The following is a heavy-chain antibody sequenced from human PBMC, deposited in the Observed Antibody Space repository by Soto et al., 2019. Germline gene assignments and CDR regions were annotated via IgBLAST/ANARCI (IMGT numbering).Heavy chain of an antibody. V-gene: IGHV4-39*01. CDR3: ASETPVERCSSTSCNQGDY. CDR1: GGSISSSSYY. Sequence: PSETLSLTCTVSGGSISSSSYYWGWIRQPPGKGLEWIGSIYYSGSTYYNPSLKSRVTISVDTSKNQFSLKLSSVTAADTAVYYCASETPVERCSSTSCNQGDYWGQGTLVTVSS. D-gene: IGHD2-2*01. J-gene: IGHJ4*02. CDR2: IYYSGST.